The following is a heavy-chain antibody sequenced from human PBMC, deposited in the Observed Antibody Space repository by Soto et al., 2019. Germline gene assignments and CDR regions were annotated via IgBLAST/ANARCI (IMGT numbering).Heavy chain of an antibody. D-gene: IGHD2-21*02. CDR2: MYNTGST. V-gene: IGHV4-59*01. J-gene: IGHJ6*02. CDR3: ARDLWGYCGTDCYPLDV. Sequence: SETLSLTCIVSGGSISGYYWSWIRQPPGKGLEWIGYMYNTGSTVYNPSFKSRVTISVDTSKNQFSLKLNSVTAADTAVYYCARDLWGYCGTDCYPLDVWGQGTTVNRLL. CDR1: GGSISGYY.